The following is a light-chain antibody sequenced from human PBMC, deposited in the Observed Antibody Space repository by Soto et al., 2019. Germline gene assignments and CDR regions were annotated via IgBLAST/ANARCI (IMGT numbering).Light chain of an antibody. CDR2: GAY. J-gene: IGKJ1*01. CDR1: QSVGNN. Sequence: EIVMTQSPATLSVSPGERTTLSCRASQSVGNNLAWYQQKPGQAPRLLIYGAYTRATGIPARFSGSGSGTDFTLTISSLQSEDFAVYYCQHYNYWPPKTFGQGNKVDIK. V-gene: IGKV3-15*01. CDR3: QHYNYWPPKT.